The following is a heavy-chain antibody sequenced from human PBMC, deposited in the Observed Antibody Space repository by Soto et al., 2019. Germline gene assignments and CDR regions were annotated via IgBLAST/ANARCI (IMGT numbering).Heavy chain of an antibody. J-gene: IGHJ1*01. D-gene: IGHD2-8*01. CDR3: AGVGVCAN. CDR2: IYYSGST. V-gene: IGHV4-30-4*01. CDR1: GGSISSGDYY. Sequence: QVQLQESGPGLVKPSQTLSLTCTVSGGSISSGDYYWSWIRQPPGKGLEWVGYIYYSGSTYYNPSLESRVTVSVDTSMGQFSLMLSSVAAADASVYFCAGVGVCANWGQGTLAIVS.